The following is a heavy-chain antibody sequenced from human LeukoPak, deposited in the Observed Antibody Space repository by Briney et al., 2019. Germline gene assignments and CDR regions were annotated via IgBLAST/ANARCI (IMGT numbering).Heavy chain of an antibody. CDR3: ARNDYYGPSEAFDI. Sequence: ASVKVSCKASGGTFSSYAISWVRQAPGQGLEWMGGIIPIFGTANYAQKFQGRVTITADKSTSTAYMELSSLRSEDTAVYYCARNDYYGPSEAFDIWGQGTMVTVSS. V-gene: IGHV1-69*06. CDR2: IIPIFGTA. J-gene: IGHJ3*02. CDR1: GGTFSSYA. D-gene: IGHD3-10*01.